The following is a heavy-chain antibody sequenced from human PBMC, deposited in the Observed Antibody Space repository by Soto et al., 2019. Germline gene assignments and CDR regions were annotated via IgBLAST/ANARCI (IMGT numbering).Heavy chain of an antibody. CDR1: GGSMSSGDYY. Sequence: PSETLSLTCPVSGGSMSSGDYYWSWIRQSPGKGLEWIGYIYYSGSTYYNPSLKSRVTISVDTSKNQFSLKLSSVTAADTAVYYCVRGGSNFDYWGQGTLVTVS. CDR2: IYYSGST. J-gene: IGHJ4*02. CDR3: VRGGSNFDY. V-gene: IGHV4-30-4*01.